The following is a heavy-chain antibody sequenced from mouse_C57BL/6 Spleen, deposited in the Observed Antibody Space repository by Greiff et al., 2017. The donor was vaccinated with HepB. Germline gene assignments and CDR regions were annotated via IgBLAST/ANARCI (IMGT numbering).Heavy chain of an antibody. CDR2: INTGSGGT. CDR3: ARGGSFITTVVAPDY. J-gene: IGHJ2*01. D-gene: IGHD1-1*01. CDR1: GYAFTNYL. Sequence: VQLQQSGAELVRPGTSVKVSCKASGYAFTNYLIEWVKQRPGQGLEWIGVINTGSGGTNYNEKFKGKATLTADKSSSTAYMQLSSLTSEDSAVYFCARGGSFITTVVAPDYWGQGTTLTVSS. V-gene: IGHV1-54*01.